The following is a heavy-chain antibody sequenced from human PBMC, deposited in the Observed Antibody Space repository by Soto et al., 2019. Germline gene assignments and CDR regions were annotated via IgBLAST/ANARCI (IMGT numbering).Heavy chain of an antibody. CDR1: GGSVSSGDYY. V-gene: IGHV4-61*08. J-gene: IGHJ4*02. Sequence: QVQLQESGPGLVKPSETLSLTCTVSGGSVSSGDYYWTWIRQPPGKGLEWIGYIYNTVSTSYNPSHKSRVTISAHTSRNQFSLMLSSVTAADTAVYYCARRMSTSFSFDYWGQGTLVTVSS. CDR2: IYNTVST. D-gene: IGHD6-6*01. CDR3: ARRMSTSFSFDY.